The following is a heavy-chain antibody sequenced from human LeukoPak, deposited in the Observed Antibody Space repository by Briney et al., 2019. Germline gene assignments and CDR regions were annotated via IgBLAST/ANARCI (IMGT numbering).Heavy chain of an antibody. J-gene: IGHJ5*02. V-gene: IGHV3-9*01. Sequence: GGSLRLSCAASGFTFDDYAMHWVRQAPGKGLEWVSGISWNSGSIGYADSVKGRFTISRDNAKNSLYLQLNSLRDEDTAVYYCARDDFWSGHSNWFDPWGQGTLVTVSS. CDR1: GFTFDDYA. CDR2: ISWNSGSI. CDR3: ARDDFWSGHSNWFDP. D-gene: IGHD3-3*01.